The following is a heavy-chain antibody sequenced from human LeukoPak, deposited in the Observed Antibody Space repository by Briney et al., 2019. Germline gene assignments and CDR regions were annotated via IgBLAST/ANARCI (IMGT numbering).Heavy chain of an antibody. J-gene: IGHJ5*02. Sequence: SETLSLTCGVYGGSFNAYYWSWIRQPPGKGLEWIGEINHSGSTNYNPSLKSRVTISLDTSKSQFSLKLSSVTAADTAVYYCARQEQQLIYNWFDPWGQGTLVTVSS. CDR2: INHSGST. CDR1: GGSFNAYY. V-gene: IGHV4-34*01. D-gene: IGHD6-13*01. CDR3: ARQEQQLIYNWFDP.